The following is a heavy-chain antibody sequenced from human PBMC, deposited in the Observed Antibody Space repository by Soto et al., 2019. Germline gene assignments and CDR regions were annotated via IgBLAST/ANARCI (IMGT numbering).Heavy chain of an antibody. CDR2: IWHDGSNK. Sequence: QVQLVESGGGVVQPGRSLRLSCAASGFSFNSNAMHWVRQAPGKGLEWVAVIWHDGSNKYYAESVKGRFTISRDNSKNTVYLQTNSLRAEDTAVYYCARDPAGNCYFCLDYWGQGALVTVCS. D-gene: IGHD2-21*02. CDR1: GFSFNSNA. CDR3: ARDPAGNCYFCLDY. J-gene: IGHJ4*02. V-gene: IGHV3-33*01.